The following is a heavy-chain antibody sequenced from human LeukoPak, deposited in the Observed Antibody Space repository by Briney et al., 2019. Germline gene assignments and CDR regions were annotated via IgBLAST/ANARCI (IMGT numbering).Heavy chain of an antibody. CDR2: ISYDVTDK. J-gene: IGHJ4*02. D-gene: IGHD3-10*01. V-gene: IGHV3-30*03. Sequence: GGSLRLSCVASGLIFSTSGMHWVRQAPGRGLEWVASISYDVTDKHYADSVKGRFTISRDNAKNTLFLQMNSLTIEDTAFYYCTGQTYYFDSGTSFDYWGQGTLVTVSS. CDR1: GLIFSTSG. CDR3: TGQTYYFDSGTSFDY.